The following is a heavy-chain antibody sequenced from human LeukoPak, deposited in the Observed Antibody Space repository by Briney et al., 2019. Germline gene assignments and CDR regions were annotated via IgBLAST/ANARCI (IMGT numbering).Heavy chain of an antibody. D-gene: IGHD2-8*01. J-gene: IGHJ3*02. CDR2: IIPIFGTA. CDR1: GGTFSSYA. V-gene: IGHV1-69*06. CDR3: ARGGILYQTAFDI. Sequence: SVKVSCKASGGTFSSYAISWVRQAPGQGLEWMGGIIPIFGTANYAQKFQGRVTITADKSTSTAYMELSSLRSEDTAVYYCARGGILYQTAFDIWGQGTMVTVSS.